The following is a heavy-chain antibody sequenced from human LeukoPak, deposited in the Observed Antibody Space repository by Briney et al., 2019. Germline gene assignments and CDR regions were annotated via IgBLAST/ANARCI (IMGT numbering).Heavy chain of an antibody. CDR3: ATDLRGNDYVWGSYRYIDY. D-gene: IGHD3-16*02. V-gene: IGHV3-48*03. CDR1: GSTFSRYE. Sequence: PGGSLRLSCAASGSTFSRYEMNWVRQAPGEGLEWVPYISSSGSNIYYADSVKGRFTISRDNAKNSLYLQMNSLRAEDTAVYYCATDLRGNDYVWGSYRYIDYWGQGTLVTVSS. CDR2: ISSSGSNI. J-gene: IGHJ4*02.